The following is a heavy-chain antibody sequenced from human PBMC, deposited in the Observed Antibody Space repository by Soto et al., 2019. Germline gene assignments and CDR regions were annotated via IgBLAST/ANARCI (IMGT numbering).Heavy chain of an antibody. CDR1: GFTFSSYA. CDR3: AKYIRDYDFWSGYYA. CDR2: ISGSGGST. D-gene: IGHD3-3*01. Sequence: EVQLLESGGGLVQPGGSLRLSCAASGFTFSSYAMSWVRQAPGKGLEWVSAISGSGGSTYYADSVKGRFTISRDNSKNTLYLQMNSLRAEETAVYYCAKYIRDYDFWSGYYAWGQGTLVTVSS. J-gene: IGHJ4*02. V-gene: IGHV3-23*01.